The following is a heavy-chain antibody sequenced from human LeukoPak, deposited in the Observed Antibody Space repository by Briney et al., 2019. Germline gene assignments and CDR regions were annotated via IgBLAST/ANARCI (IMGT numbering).Heavy chain of an antibody. D-gene: IGHD3-22*01. CDR3: ARGRYYDDNSEGWFDP. V-gene: IGHV4-59*02. Sequence: SETLSLTCSVSGASVNSNCWNWIRQPPGKGLEWIGSIYYCGRTNNNPTLRRRVTISVDTAKNQFTQKLDSVTSGNTAEDYCARGRYYDDNSEGWFDPGDGGTLVTVSS. CDR2: IYYCGRT. J-gene: IGHJ5*02. CDR1: GASVNSNC.